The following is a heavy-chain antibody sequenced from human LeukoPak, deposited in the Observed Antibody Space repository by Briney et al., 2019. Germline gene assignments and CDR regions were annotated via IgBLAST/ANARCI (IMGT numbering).Heavy chain of an antibody. CDR2: IYPGDSAT. CDR3: ARRGYSYGDDY. D-gene: IGHD5-18*01. J-gene: IGHJ4*02. CDR1: GYSFTSYW. Sequence: GESLKISCKGSGYSFTSYWIVWVRQMPGRGLEWMGIIYPGDSATTYSPSFQGQVTMSADKSISTAYLQWSSLKASDTAIYYCARRGYSYGDDYWGQGTLVTVSS. V-gene: IGHV5-51*01.